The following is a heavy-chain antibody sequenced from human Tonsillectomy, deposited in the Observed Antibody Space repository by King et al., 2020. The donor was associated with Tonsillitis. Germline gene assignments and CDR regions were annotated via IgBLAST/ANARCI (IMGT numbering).Heavy chain of an antibody. J-gene: IGHJ6*02. CDR2: MNPNSGNT. V-gene: IGHV1-8*01. CDR3: ARSNYCSKVVCYVTDYYYSIDV. CDR1: GYTFTSHA. D-gene: IGHD2-8*01. Sequence: QLVQSGAEVKKPGASVKVSCKASGYTFTSHAINWVRQATGQGLEWMGWMNPNSGNTDYARKFQGRVTMTRNISISTAYMELSSLRSEDTAVYYCARSNYCSKVVCYVTDYYYSIDVWGQGTTVTVSS.